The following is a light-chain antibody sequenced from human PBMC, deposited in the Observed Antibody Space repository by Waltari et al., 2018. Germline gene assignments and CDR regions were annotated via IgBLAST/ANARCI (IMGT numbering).Light chain of an antibody. CDR2: DVS. V-gene: IGLV2-14*03. J-gene: IGLJ3*02. Sequence: QSALTQPASVSGSPGQSITISCTGTSSDVGGFNFVSWYKQHPGKAPKLMIYDVSKRPSGVSNRFSGPKSGNTASLTISGLQAEDEADYYCSSYTISSTLNWVFGGGTKLTVL. CDR3: SSYTISSTLNWV. CDR1: SSDVGGFNF.